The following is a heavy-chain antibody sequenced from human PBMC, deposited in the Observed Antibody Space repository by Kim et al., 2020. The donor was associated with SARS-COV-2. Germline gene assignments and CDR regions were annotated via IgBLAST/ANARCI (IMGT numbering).Heavy chain of an antibody. D-gene: IGHD2-21*02. CDR3: ARALAYCGGDCYSNYYYYYGMDV. J-gene: IGHJ6*02. CDR2: INHSGST. Sequence: SETLSLTCAVYGGSFSGYYWSWIRQPPGKGLEWIGEINHSGSTNYNPSLKSRVTISVDTSKNQFSLKLSSVTAADTAVYYCARALAYCGGDCYSNYYYYYGMDVWGQGTTVTVSS. CDR1: GGSFSGYY. V-gene: IGHV4-34*01.